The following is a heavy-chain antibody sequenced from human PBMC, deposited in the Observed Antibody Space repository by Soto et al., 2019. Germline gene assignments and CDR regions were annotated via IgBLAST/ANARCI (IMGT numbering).Heavy chain of an antibody. D-gene: IGHD6-19*01. CDR2: IYHSVNA. V-gene: IGHV4-30-2*06. Sequence: QLQLQGSGSRLVKPSQTLSLSCTVSGGSISSAGYSWSWIRQSPGKDLEWIGYIYHSVNAFYNPSLKSQVTMSLDRSRNQFSLNLTSVTAADTAVYFCASSSRALSFYALDVWGQGTTVVVSS. J-gene: IGHJ6*02. CDR3: ASSSRALSFYALDV. CDR1: GGSISSAGYS.